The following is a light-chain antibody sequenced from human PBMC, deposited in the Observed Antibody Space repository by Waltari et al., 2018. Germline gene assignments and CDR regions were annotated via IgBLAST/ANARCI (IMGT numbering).Light chain of an antibody. CDR2: WAS. V-gene: IGKV4-1*01. J-gene: IGKJ1*01. CDR3: QQYYSRRT. CDR1: QSLLYNSNDKNY. Sequence: DIVMTQSPDSLAVSLGERVTINCKSSQSLLYNSNDKNYLAWYQQKPGQPPKLLFYWASTRQSGVPDRFSGSGSATDFTLTISGLQAEDVAVYYSQQYYSRRTFGQGTRVEIK.